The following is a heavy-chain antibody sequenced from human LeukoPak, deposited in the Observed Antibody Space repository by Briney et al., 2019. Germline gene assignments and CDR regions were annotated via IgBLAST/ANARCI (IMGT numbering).Heavy chain of an antibody. V-gene: IGHV4-38-2*01. CDR1: GHSISSTYY. CDR3: SAERAGTIIDY. D-gene: IGHD6-13*01. CDR2: IYRSGTT. J-gene: IGHJ4*02. Sequence: SETLSLTCAVSGHSISSTYYWGWIRQPPGKGLEWIGSIYRSGTTYYNPSLKSRVTISIDASKNQFSLSLRSVTAAGAAVYYCSAERAGTIIDYWGQGTLVTVSS.